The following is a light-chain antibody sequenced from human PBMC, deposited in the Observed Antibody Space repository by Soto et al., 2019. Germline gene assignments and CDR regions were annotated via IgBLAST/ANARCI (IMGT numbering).Light chain of an antibody. Sequence: DIEMTQSPSSLSAAVGDKLTIICGASQNSRDWVAWYQQKPGQAPKLLIYDVSKLFPGVPSRFSGSGSGTDFTLTITGLQPEDFAVYYCQQYNDWPPWTFGQGTKVDIK. V-gene: IGKV1-5*02. CDR3: QQYNDWPPWT. J-gene: IGKJ1*01. CDR1: QNSRDW. CDR2: DVS.